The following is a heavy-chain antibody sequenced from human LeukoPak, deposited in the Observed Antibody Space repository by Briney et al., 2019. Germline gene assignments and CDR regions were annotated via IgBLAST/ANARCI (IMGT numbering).Heavy chain of an antibody. V-gene: IGHV4-34*01. J-gene: IGHJ1*01. CDR1: GGSLSDYY. CDR2: INHSGST. D-gene: IGHD3-22*01. CDR3: ARYYDSRGYYPGTAYFQH. Sequence: SETLSLTCAVYGGSLSDYYWTWLRQPPGKGLEWLGEINHSGSTNYNPSLKSRVTISLDTPKNQFSLKLSSVTAADTAVYYCARYYDSRGYYPGTAYFQHWGQGTLVTVSS.